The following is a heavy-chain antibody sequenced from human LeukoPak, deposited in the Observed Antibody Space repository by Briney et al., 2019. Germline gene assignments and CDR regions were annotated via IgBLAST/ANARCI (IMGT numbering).Heavy chain of an antibody. D-gene: IGHD6-13*01. CDR3: ARGPTIAAAGRDYYYYGMDV. CDR1: GFTFSSYG. Sequence: GSLRLSCAASGFTFSSYGMHWIRQPPGKGLEWIGEINHSGSTNYNPSLKSRVTISVDTSKNQFSLKLSSVTAADTAVYYCARGPTIAAAGRDYYYYGMDVWGQGTTVTVSS. J-gene: IGHJ6*02. CDR2: INHSGST. V-gene: IGHV4-34*01.